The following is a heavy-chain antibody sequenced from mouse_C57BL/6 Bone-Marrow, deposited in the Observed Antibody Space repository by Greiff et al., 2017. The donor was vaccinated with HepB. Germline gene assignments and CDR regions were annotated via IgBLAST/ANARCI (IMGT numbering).Heavy chain of an antibody. CDR1: GYTFTSYW. D-gene: IGHD2-4*01. J-gene: IGHJ3*01. Sequence: VQLQQPGAELVKPGASVKLSCKASGYTFTSYWLHWVKQRPGQGLEWIGMIHPNSGSTNYNEKFKSKATLTVDKSSRTAYMQLSSLTSEDSAVDDCARERITARAYWGQGTLVTVSA. CDR2: IHPNSGST. CDR3: ARERITARAY. V-gene: IGHV1-64*01.